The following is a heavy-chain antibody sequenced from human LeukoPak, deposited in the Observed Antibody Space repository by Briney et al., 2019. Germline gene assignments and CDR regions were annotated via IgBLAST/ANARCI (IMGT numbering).Heavy chain of an antibody. V-gene: IGHV3-48*04. CDR2: ITVSSSTI. D-gene: IGHD7-27*01. Sequence: GGSLRLSCAASGFTFSSYSMSWVRQAPGKGLEWVSYITVSSSTIYYADSVKSRFTISRDNAKNSLYLQMNSLRAGDTAVYYCARALRWGSDYWGQGTLVTVSS. CDR3: ARALRWGSDY. CDR1: GFTFSSYS. J-gene: IGHJ4*02.